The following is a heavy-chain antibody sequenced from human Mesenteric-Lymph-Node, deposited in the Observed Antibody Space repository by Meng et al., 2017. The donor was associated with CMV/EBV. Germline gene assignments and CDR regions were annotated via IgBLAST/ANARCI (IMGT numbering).Heavy chain of an antibody. J-gene: IGHJ6*02. D-gene: IGHD2-21*01. CDR2: ISYDGINK. CDR1: GFTFSSYA. Sequence: GESLKISCAASGFTFSSYAMHWVRQAPGKGLEWVAVISYDGINKYYADSVKGRFTISRDNSKNTLYLQMNSLRVEDTAVYYCAKGSDWDSHGMDVWGQGTTVTISS. CDR3: AKGSDWDSHGMDV. V-gene: IGHV3-30-3*01.